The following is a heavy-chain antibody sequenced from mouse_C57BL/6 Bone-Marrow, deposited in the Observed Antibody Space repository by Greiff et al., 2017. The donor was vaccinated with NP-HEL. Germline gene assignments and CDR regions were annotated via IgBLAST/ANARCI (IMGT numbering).Heavy chain of an antibody. D-gene: IGHD2-4*01. V-gene: IGHV5-16*01. Sequence: EVMLVESEGGLVQPGSSMKLSCTTSGFTFSDYYMAWVRQVPEKGLDWVANINYDGSSTYYLDSLKSRFIISRDNAKKILYLQMSRLKSEDTATYYCAREGGLRRRTYAMDYWGQGTSVTVSS. CDR2: INYDGSST. CDR1: GFTFSDYY. CDR3: AREGGLRRRTYAMDY. J-gene: IGHJ4*01.